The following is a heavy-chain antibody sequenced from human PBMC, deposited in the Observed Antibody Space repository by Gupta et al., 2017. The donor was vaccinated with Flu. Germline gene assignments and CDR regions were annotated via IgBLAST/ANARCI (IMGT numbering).Heavy chain of an antibody. CDR3: ARKGGAHCRGGDCYSFDY. V-gene: IGHV1-69*01. CDR2: IIPVFGPT. CDR1: GVTFSTYA. J-gene: IGHJ4*02. D-gene: IGHD2-21*02. Sequence: QVQLVQSGAEVKKPGSSVKVSCKPSGVTFSTYAINWVRQAPGQGLEWMGGIIPVFGPTNYAQKFQGIVTVTADESTSTAYMELSSLTSDDTAVYYCARKGGAHCRGGDCYSFDYWGQGTLVTVSS.